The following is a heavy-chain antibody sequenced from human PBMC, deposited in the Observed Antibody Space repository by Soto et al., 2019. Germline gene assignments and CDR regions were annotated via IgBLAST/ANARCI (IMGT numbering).Heavy chain of an antibody. CDR2: ISSSTSHT. J-gene: IGHJ4*02. Sequence: QVQLVESGGGLVKPGGSLRLSCAVSGFTFSDYYMTWIRQAPGNGLEWVSYISSSTSHTNYADSVKGRFTISRDNAKNSLFLQINSLRAEDTAVYYCARGRGAASDDFDFWGQGTLVTVSS. D-gene: IGHD6-13*01. V-gene: IGHV3-11*05. CDR3: ARGRGAASDDFDF. CDR1: GFTFSDYY.